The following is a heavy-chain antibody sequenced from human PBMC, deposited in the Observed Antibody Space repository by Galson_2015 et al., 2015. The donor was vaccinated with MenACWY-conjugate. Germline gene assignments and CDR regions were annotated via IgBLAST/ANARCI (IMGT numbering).Heavy chain of an antibody. D-gene: IGHD3-10*01. V-gene: IGHV3-7*03. J-gene: IGHJ4*02. CDR2: MNQDGSEK. Sequence: SLRLSCAASGFTFSSNWMTWVRQAPGKGLEWVANMNQDGSEKYYVDSVKGRFTISRDNSKNTLFLQMTSLRADDTAIYYCAKDLRTIFQLVFDLWGQGTLVTVSS. CDR3: AKDLRTIFQLVFDL. CDR1: GFTFSSNW.